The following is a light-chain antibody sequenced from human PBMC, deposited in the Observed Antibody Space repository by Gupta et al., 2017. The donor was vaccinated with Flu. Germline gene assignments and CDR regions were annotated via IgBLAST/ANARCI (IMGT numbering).Light chain of an antibody. CDR3: QQSDKVPLT. J-gene: IGKJ1*01. Sequence: DIQMTQSPSSLSASVGDRVTIICRASQTIFSSLNWYQQKPGKAPNLLIYGAVTLESGVPPRFSGSRSGTEFTLTISRLQPEDFATYYCQQSDKVPLTFGQGTKVEIK. CDR2: GAV. V-gene: IGKV1-39*01. CDR1: QTIFSS.